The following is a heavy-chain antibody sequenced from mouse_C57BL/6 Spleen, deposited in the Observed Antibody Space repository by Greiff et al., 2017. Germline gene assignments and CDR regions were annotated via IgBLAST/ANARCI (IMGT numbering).Heavy chain of an antibody. Sequence: EVKLVESGGGLVKPGGSLKLSCAASGFTFSDYGMHWVRQAPEKGLEWVAYISSGSSTIYYADKVKGPFTISRDNAKNALFLQMTSLRSEDTAMYYCARTPYGSSYWYCDVWGTGTTVTVSS. D-gene: IGHD1-1*01. V-gene: IGHV5-17*01. CDR2: ISSGSSTI. CDR3: ARTPYGSSYWYCDV. J-gene: IGHJ1*03. CDR1: GFTFSDYG.